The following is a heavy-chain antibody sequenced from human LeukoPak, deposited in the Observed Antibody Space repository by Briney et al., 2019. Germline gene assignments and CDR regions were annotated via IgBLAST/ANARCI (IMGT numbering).Heavy chain of an antibody. CDR3: AKSSGTDY. CDR2: IRNKANSYTT. Sequence: GGSLRLSCAAPGFSFSDNYMDWVRQAPGKGLEWVGRIRNKANSYTTDYAASVRGRFTISRDDSKNSLYLEMNSLKTEDTAVYYCAKSSGTDYWGQGTLVTVSS. V-gene: IGHV3-72*01. J-gene: IGHJ4*02. D-gene: IGHD3-10*01. CDR1: GFSFSDNY.